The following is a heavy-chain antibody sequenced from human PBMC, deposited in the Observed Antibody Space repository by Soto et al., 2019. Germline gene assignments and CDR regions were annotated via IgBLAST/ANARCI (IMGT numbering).Heavy chain of an antibody. CDR2: IYHTGNT. Sequence: QVQLQESGPGLVKPSGTLSLTCGVSSGSINSSTWWSWFRQAPGQGLEWIGAIYHTGNTNYNWSLNSRVSLSVDKSKNQVALNLASVTAAHTAIYFCARKGPSDDSPFQSWGQGILVTVSS. J-gene: IGHJ4*02. CDR3: ARKGPSDDSPFQS. D-gene: IGHD3-16*01. V-gene: IGHV4-4*02. CDR1: SGSINSSTW.